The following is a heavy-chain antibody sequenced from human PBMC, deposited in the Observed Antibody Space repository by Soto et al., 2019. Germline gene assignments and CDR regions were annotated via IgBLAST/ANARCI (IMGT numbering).Heavy chain of an antibody. Sequence: SETLSLTCTVSGGSISSGGYYWSWIRQHPGKGLEWIGYIYYSGSTYYNPSLKSRVTISVDTSKNQFSLKLSSVTAADTAVYYCARRSDNWFDPWGQGTLVTVSS. CDR2: IYYSGST. J-gene: IGHJ5*02. CDR1: GGSISSGGYY. CDR3: ARRSDNWFDP. D-gene: IGHD3-3*01. V-gene: IGHV4-31*03.